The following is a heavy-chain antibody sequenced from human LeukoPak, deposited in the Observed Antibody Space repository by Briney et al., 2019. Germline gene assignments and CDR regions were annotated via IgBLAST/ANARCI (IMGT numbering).Heavy chain of an antibody. CDR3: AKGVDGRFDY. Sequence: GGSLRLSCAASGFTFSSYGTSWVRQAPGKGLEWVSAISGSGGSTYYADSVKGRFTISRDNSKNTLYLQMNSLRAEDTAVYYCAKGVDGRFDYWGQGTLVTVSS. V-gene: IGHV3-23*01. CDR2: ISGSGGST. J-gene: IGHJ4*02. CDR1: GFTFSSYG. D-gene: IGHD5-24*01.